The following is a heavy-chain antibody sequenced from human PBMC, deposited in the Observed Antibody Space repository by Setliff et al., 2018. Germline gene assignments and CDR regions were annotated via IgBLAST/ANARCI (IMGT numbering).Heavy chain of an antibody. J-gene: IGHJ4*02. CDR2: IYYSGST. CDR1: GGSISSGGYY. V-gene: IGHV4-31*03. Sequence: PSETLSLTCTVSGGSISSGGYYWSWIRQHPGKGLEWIGYIYYSGSTYYNPSLKSRVTISVDTSKNQFSLKLSSVTAADTAVYYCVRDLSGYSKFDYWGQGTLVTVSS. D-gene: IGHD3-22*01. CDR3: VRDLSGYSKFDY.